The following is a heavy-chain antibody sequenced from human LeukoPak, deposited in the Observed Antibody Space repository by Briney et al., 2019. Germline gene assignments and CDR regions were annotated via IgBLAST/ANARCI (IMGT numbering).Heavy chain of an antibody. Sequence: GGSPRLSCAASGFTFSSYAMHWVRQAPGKGLEYVSAISSNGGSTYYANSVKGRFTISRDNSKNTLYLQMGSLRAEVMAVYYCARHDSSGLYNAFDFWGQGTMVTVSS. D-gene: IGHD3-22*01. CDR1: GFTFSSYA. J-gene: IGHJ3*01. V-gene: IGHV3-64*01. CDR2: ISSNGGST. CDR3: ARHDSSGLYNAFDF.